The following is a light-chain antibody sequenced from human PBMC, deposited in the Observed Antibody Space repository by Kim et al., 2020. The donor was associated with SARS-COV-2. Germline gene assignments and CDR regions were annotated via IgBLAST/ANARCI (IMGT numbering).Light chain of an antibody. CDR3: QQYNNWPSYR. V-gene: IGKV3-15*01. Sequence: VATGGMATLSCRASQSVSSNLAWYQQKPWQAPRLLIDWASTMATGIPAKFSGSGSGTEFTLTNSSLQSEDFAVFFCQQYNNWPSYRFGQVTNLEI. J-gene: IGKJ2*03. CDR2: WAS. CDR1: QSVSSN.